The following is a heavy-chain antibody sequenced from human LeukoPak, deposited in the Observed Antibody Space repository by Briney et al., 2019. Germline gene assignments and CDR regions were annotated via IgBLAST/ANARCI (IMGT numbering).Heavy chain of an antibody. CDR3: AKEGDGYH. D-gene: IGHD5-24*01. J-gene: IGHJ3*01. Sequence: SETLSLTCTVSGGSISSYYWSWIRQPPGKGLEWIGYIYYSGSTNYNPSLKSRVTISVDTSKNQFSLKLSSVTAEDTALYYCAKEGDGYHWGQGTMVTVSS. V-gene: IGHV4-59*01. CDR1: GGSISSYY. CDR2: IYYSGST.